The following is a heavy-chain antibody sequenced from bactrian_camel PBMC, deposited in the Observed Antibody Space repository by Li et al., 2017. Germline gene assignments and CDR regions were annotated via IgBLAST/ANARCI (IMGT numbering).Heavy chain of an antibody. D-gene: IGHD3*01. V-gene: IGHV3S60*01. CDR1: GFTFDESD. CDR2: ILSDGTV. Sequence: HVQLVESGGGSVQAGGSLTLSCAATGFTFDESDMGWYRQAPGSQCELVAGILSDGTVYYADFVKGRSTYTQDNAKRTVTLQMNRLKSEDTALYYCATRLSLSDCTYSTTDGCYSHRGQGTQVTVS. J-gene: IGHJ4*01.